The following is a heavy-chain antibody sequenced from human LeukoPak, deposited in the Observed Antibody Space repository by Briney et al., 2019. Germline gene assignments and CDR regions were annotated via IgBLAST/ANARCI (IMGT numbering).Heavy chain of an antibody. CDR3: ARDPYAFDI. Sequence: PGRSLRLSCAAPGFTFSSYGMHWVRQAPGKGLEWVAVIWYDGSNKYYADSVKGRFTISRDNSKNTLYLQMNSLRAEDTAVYYCARDPYAFDIWGQGTMVTVSS. CDR2: IWYDGSNK. V-gene: IGHV3-33*01. J-gene: IGHJ3*02. CDR1: GFTFSSYG.